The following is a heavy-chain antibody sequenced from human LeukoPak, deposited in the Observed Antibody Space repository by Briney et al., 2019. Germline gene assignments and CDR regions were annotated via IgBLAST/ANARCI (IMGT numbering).Heavy chain of an antibody. CDR1: GYTFTSYG. CDR3: ARVHDILTGYEDYYGMDV. D-gene: IGHD3-9*01. Sequence: ASVKVSCKASGYTFTSYGISWVRQAPGQGLEWMGWISAYNGNTNYAQKLQGRVTMTTDTSTSTAYMELRSLRSDDTAVYYCARVHDILTGYEDYYGMDVWGQGTTVTVSS. V-gene: IGHV1-18*01. CDR2: ISAYNGNT. J-gene: IGHJ6*02.